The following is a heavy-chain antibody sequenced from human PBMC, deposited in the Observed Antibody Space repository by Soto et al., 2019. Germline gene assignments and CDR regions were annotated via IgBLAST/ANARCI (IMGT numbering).Heavy chain of an antibody. Sequence: GGSLRLSCAASGFTFSSYWMSWVRQAPGKGLEWVANIKQDGSEKYYVDSVKGRFTISRDNAKNSLYLQMNSLRAEDTAVYYCARAKKITMIVVVPYGGMDVWGQGTTVTVSS. CDR3: ARAKKITMIVVVPYGGMDV. V-gene: IGHV3-7*01. D-gene: IGHD3-22*01. CDR2: IKQDGSEK. CDR1: GFTFSSYW. J-gene: IGHJ6*02.